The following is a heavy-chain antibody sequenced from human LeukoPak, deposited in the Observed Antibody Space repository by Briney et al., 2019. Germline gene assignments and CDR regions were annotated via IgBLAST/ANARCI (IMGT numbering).Heavy chain of an antibody. CDR2: ISDDSHST. Sequence: GGSLRLSCAASGFTFNSYAMTWVRQAPGKGLEWVSAISDDSHSTHYADSVKGRFTISRDNSKNTLYLQMNSLRVEDTAVYYCVRDGGGTTPYDCWGQGTLVTVSS. J-gene: IGHJ4*02. D-gene: IGHD1-7*01. CDR3: VRDGGGTTPYDC. V-gene: IGHV3-23*01. CDR1: GFTFNSYA.